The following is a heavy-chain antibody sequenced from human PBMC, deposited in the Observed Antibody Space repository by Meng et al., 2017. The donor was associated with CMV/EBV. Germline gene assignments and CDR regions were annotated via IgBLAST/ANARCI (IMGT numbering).Heavy chain of an antibody. CDR2: IYYSGST. D-gene: IGHD1-26*01. CDR3: ARSFDRNYYYYGIDV. V-gene: IGHV4-39*07. J-gene: IGHJ6*02. Sequence: SETLSLTCSVSGGSISSSTYFWGWIRQPPGKGREWIGNIYYSGSTYYNPSLKSRVIMSVDTSKNQFSLKLFSVTAADTAVYYCARSFDRNYYYYGIDVWGQGTTVTVSS. CDR1: GGSISSSTYF.